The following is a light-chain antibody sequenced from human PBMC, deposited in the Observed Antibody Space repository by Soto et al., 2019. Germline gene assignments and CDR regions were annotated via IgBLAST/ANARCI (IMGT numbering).Light chain of an antibody. Sequence: DIQMTQSPSSLSASVGDRVTITCQASQSISSFLNWYQQKPGKAPKLLIYAASSLQTGVPSRFSGSGSGTDFTLTISSLQPEDFATYYCQQSDSNPRPVGGGTKVDI. J-gene: IGKJ4*01. CDR3: QQSDSNPRP. CDR1: QSISSF. CDR2: AAS. V-gene: IGKV1-39*01.